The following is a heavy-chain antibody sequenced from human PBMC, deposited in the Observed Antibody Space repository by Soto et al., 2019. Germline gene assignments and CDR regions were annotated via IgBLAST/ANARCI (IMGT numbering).Heavy chain of an antibody. D-gene: IGHD3-16*02. CDR2: IKQDGSEK. CDR1: GFTFSSYW. V-gene: IGHV3-7*01. CDR3: ARDAGYYDYIWGSYRRGAFDI. J-gene: IGHJ3*02. Sequence: GGSLRLSCAASGFTFSSYWMSWVRQAPGKGLEWVANIKQDGSEKYYVDSVKGRFTISRDNAKNSLYLQMNSLRAEDTAVYYCARDAGYYDYIWGSYRRGAFDIWGQGTMVTVSS.